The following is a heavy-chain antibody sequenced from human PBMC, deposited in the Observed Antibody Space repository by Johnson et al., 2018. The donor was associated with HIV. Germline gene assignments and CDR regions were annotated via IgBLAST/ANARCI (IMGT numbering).Heavy chain of an antibody. Sequence: QVQLVESGGGVVQPGRSLRLSCAASGFTFSSYAMHWVRQAPGKGLEWVAVISYDGSNKYYADSVKGPFTISRDNSKNTLDLQMNRVRAQDTAVYYCARDWEGYAFDIWGQGTMVTVSS. V-gene: IGHV3-30-3*01. CDR2: ISYDGSNK. D-gene: IGHD1-26*01. CDR1: GFTFSSYA. CDR3: ARDWEGYAFDI. J-gene: IGHJ3*02.